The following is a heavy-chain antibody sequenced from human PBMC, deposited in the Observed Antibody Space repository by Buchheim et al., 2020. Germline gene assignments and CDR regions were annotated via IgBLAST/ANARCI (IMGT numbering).Heavy chain of an antibody. CDR3: ARSIVGSPVHYYGMDV. D-gene: IGHD1-26*01. J-gene: IGHJ6*02. CDR2: IYSGGST. Sequence: EVQLVESGGGLVQPGGSLRLSCAASGFTVSSNYMSWVRQAPGKGLEWVSVIYSGGSTYYADSLKGRFTISRDNSKNTLYLQMNSPRAEDTAVYYCARSIVGSPVHYYGMDVWGQGTT. CDR1: GFTVSSNY. V-gene: IGHV3-66*01.